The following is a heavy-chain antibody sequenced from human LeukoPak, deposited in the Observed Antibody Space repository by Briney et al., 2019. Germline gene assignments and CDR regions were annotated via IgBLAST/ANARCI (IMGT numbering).Heavy chain of an antibody. CDR3: ARAPVLRFGSSQKTPKYYFDY. CDR2: MNPNSGNT. CDR1: GYTFTSYD. V-gene: IGHV1-8*03. D-gene: IGHD6-13*01. J-gene: IGHJ4*02. Sequence: ASVKVSCKASGYTFTSYDINWVRQATGQGLEWMGWMNPNSGNTGYAQKFQGRVTITRNTSISTAYMELSSLRSEDTAVYYCARAPVLRFGSSQKTPKYYFDYWGQGTLVTVSS.